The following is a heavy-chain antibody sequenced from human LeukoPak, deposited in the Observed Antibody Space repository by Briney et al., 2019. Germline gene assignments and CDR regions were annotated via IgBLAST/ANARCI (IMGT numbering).Heavy chain of an antibody. Sequence: SETLSLTCTVSGGSISSHYWSWIRQPPGKGLEWIGYIYYSGSTNYNPSLKSRVTISVDTSKNQFSLKLSSVTAADTAVYYCAREFRYCSGGSCYFYWYFDLWGRGTLVTVSS. J-gene: IGHJ2*01. CDR2: IYYSGST. D-gene: IGHD2-15*01. CDR1: GGSISSHY. CDR3: AREFRYCSGGSCYFYWYFDL. V-gene: IGHV4-59*11.